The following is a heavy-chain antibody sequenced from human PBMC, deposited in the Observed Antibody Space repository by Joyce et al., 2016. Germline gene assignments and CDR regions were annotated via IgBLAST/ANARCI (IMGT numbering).Heavy chain of an antibody. D-gene: IGHD3-16*01. CDR3: RAAVRNWGRDY. V-gene: IGHV4-34*01. CDR2: NKHRGST. CDR1: GGSFSDYY. Sequence: QVQLQQWGAGLLKPSEALSLTCAVNGGSFSDYYWSWVRQPPGPGLKWIAENKHRGSTSYNPSPKSRVTISLDTSNNRCSQNLTSVTAANPAGYYCRAAVRNWGRDYWGQGTLVTVSS. J-gene: IGHJ4*02.